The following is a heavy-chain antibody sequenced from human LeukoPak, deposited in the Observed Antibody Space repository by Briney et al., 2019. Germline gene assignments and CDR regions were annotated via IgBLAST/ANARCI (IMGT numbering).Heavy chain of an antibody. Sequence: GGSLRLSCAASGFSFSSYSMNWVRQAPGTGLEWVSCISSSRNTIYYADSVKGRFTISRDNAKNSLYLQMNSLRDEDTAVYYCAREYSSSSGSVSDYWGQGTLVTVSS. V-gene: IGHV3-48*02. CDR1: GFSFSSYS. CDR2: ISSSRNTI. CDR3: AREYSSSSGSVSDY. J-gene: IGHJ4*02. D-gene: IGHD6-6*01.